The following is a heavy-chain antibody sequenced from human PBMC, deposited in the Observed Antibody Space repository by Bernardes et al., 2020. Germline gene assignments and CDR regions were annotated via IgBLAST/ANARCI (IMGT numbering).Heavy chain of an antibody. V-gene: IGHV1-2*04. D-gene: IGHD2-2*01. J-gene: IGHJ3*02. CDR2: INPNSGGT. Sequence: ASMKVSCKASGYTFTGYYMHWVRQAPGQGLEWMGWINPNSGGTNYAQKFQGWVTMTRDTSISTAYMELSRLRSDDTAVYYCARSRARYCSSTSCLYDAFDIWGQGTMVTVSS. CDR3: ARSRARYCSSTSCLYDAFDI. CDR1: GYTFTGYY.